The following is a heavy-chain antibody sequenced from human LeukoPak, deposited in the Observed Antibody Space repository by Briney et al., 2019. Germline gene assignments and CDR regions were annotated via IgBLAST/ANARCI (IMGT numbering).Heavy chain of an antibody. CDR3: ARNYDSSGNNWFDP. V-gene: IGHV3-48*03. J-gene: IGHJ5*02. CDR1: GFSFSSYE. D-gene: IGHD3-22*01. CDR2: ISSSDSTI. Sequence: PGGSLRLSCAASGFSFSSYEMNWVRQAPGKGLEWVSYISSSDSTIYYADSVKGRFTISRDNAKNSLYLQMNSLRAEDTALYHCARNYDSSGNNWFDPWGQGTLVTVSS.